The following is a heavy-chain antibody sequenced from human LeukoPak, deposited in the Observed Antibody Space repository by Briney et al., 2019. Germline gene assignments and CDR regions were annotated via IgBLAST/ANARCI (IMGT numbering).Heavy chain of an antibody. CDR1: GGSISSYY. Sequence: SETLSLTCTVSGGSISSYYWSWIRQPAGKGLEWIGRIYTSGSTNYNPSLKSRVTMSVDTSKNQFSLKLSSVTAADTAVYYCAREGAFREWLLVGDYYYYYYMDVWGKGTTVTVSS. V-gene: IGHV4-4*07. D-gene: IGHD3-3*01. CDR2: IYTSGST. CDR3: AREGAFREWLLVGDYYYYYYMDV. J-gene: IGHJ6*03.